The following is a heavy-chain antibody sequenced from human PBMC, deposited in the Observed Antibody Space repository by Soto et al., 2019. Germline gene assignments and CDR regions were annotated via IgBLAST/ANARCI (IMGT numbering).Heavy chain of an antibody. D-gene: IGHD3-22*01. V-gene: IGHV4-30-4*01. CDR1: GGSISSGDYY. Sequence: QVQLQESGPGLVKPSQTLSLTCTVSGGSISSGDYYWSWIRQPPGKGLEWIGYIYYSGSTYYNPSLKSRVTISVDTSKNQFSLKLSSVTAADTAVYYCASLRYYYDSSGYYWFDPWGQGTLVTVSS. J-gene: IGHJ5*02. CDR3: ASLRYYYDSSGYYWFDP. CDR2: IYYSGST.